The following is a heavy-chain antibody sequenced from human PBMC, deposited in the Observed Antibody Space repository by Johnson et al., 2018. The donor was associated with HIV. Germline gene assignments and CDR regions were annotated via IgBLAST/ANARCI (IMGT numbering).Heavy chain of an antibody. D-gene: IGHD3-3*01. J-gene: IGHJ3*02. CDR1: RLTLSDSY. Sequence: QEQLVESGGGLVQPGGSLRLSCAASRLTLSDSYMSWIRQAPGKGLEWVSYISGSGNAIYYADSVRGRFTISRDNAKNSLYLQMNSLRAEDTAVYYCATTRWSDTDPFDIWGQGTMVTVSS. CDR3: ATTRWSDTDPFDI. CDR2: ISGSGNAI. V-gene: IGHV3-11*04.